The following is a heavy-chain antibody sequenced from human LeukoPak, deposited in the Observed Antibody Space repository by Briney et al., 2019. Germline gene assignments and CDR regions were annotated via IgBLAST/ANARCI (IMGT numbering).Heavy chain of an antibody. V-gene: IGHV4-30-2*01. CDR1: GGFISSGAYW. CDR2: IYHTGTT. J-gene: IGHJ4*02. CDR3: ARGGYSGYSFDC. D-gene: IGHD5-12*01. Sequence: SETLSLTCTVSGGFISSGAYWWSWIRQPPGKGLEWIGYIYHTGTTYYNPSLKSRVTISLDESKSQFSLKMRSVTAADTAVCYCARGGYSGYSFDCWGQGTLVTVSS.